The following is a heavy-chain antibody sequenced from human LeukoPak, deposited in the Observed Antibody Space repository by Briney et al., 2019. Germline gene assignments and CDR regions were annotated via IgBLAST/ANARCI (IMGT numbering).Heavy chain of an antibody. J-gene: IGHJ4*02. V-gene: IGHV4-39*07. CDR3: ASTDSSGYQLDY. D-gene: IGHD3-22*01. CDR1: GGSISSSSYY. Sequence: PSETLSLTYNVSGGSISSSSYYWGWIRQPPGKGLEWIGSIYYSGRTYYDPSLQSRVTISVDTSKNQFSLKLTSVTAADTAVYYCASTDSSGYQLDYWGLGTLVTVSS. CDR2: IYYSGRT.